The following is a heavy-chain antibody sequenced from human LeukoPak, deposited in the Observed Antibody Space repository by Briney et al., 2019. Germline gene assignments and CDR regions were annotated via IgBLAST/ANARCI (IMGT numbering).Heavy chain of an antibody. D-gene: IGHD6-19*01. CDR3: AKTTAGNSSGRNPGWPVGY. J-gene: IGHJ4*02. V-gene: IGHV3-23*01. CDR1: GFTFNSYA. CDR2: VSGSGGIT. Sequence: GALRLSCAASGFTFNSYAMTWVRQAPGKGLEWVSHVSGSGGITYYADSVKGRFTIFRDNSKNTLYLQMDSLRAEDTAVYYCAKTTAGNSSGRNPGWPVGYWGQGTLVTVSS.